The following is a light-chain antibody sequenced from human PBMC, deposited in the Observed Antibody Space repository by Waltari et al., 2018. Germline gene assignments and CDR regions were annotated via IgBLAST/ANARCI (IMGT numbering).Light chain of an antibody. CDR2: WAS. J-gene: IGKJ1*01. CDR1: ESVLYNSNNKNY. CDR3: QQYYSTPQT. V-gene: IGKV4-1*01. Sequence: TVMTQSPDSLTVSLGERATINCKSSESVLYNSNNKNYLAWYQQKPGQPPKLLIYWASTRESGVPDRFSGSGSGTDFTLTISSLQAEDVAVYYCQQYYSTPQTFGQGTKVEIK.